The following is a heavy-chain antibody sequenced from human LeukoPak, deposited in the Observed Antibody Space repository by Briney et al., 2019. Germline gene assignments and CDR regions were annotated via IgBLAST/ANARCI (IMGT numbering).Heavy chain of an antibody. D-gene: IGHD2-21*01. Sequence: SETLSLTCTVSGGSISSYYWGWIRQPPGKGQEWIGSIYYSGSTYYNPSLKSRVTISVDTSKNQFSLKLSSVTAADTAVYYCARPGFVGVNAYIDYWGQGTLVTVSS. V-gene: IGHV4-39*01. CDR1: GGSISSYY. J-gene: IGHJ4*02. CDR3: ARPGFVGVNAYIDY. CDR2: IYYSGST.